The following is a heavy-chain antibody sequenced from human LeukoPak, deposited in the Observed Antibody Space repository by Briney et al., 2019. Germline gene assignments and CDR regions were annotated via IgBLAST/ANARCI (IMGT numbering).Heavy chain of an antibody. CDR3: ARDRGYCTNGVCGVFDY. D-gene: IGHD2-8*01. CDR2: IYYSGST. Sequence: SSETLSLTCTVSGGSISSGGYYWSWIRQHPGKGLEWIGYIYYSGSTYYNPSLKSRVTISLDTSNNQFSLKLSSVTAADTAVYYCARDRGYCTNGVCGVFDYWGQGTLVTVSS. V-gene: IGHV4-31*03. J-gene: IGHJ4*02. CDR1: GGSISSGGYY.